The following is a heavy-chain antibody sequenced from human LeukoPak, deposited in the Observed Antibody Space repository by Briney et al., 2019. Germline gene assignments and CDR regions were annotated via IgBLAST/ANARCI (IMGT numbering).Heavy chain of an antibody. V-gene: IGHV4-39*07. CDR3: ARDLLYGSGSYYIDYYYYYYMDV. J-gene: IGHJ6*03. D-gene: IGHD3-10*01. CDR2: IYYSGST. CDR1: GGSISSSSYY. Sequence: SETLSLTCTVSGGSISSSSYYWGWIRQPPGKGLEWIGSIYYSGSTYYNPSLKSRVTISVDTSKNQFSLKLSSVTAADTAVYYCARDLLYGSGSYYIDYYYYYYMDVWGKGTTVTVSS.